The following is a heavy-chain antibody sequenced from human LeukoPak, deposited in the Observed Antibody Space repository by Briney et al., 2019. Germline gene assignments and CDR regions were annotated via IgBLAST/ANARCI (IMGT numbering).Heavy chain of an antibody. Sequence: GGSLRLSCAASGFTFSSYAMSWVRQAPGKGLEWVSAISGSGGNTYYAGSVKGRFTISRDNSKNTLYLQMNSLRAEDTAVYYCAKGSQWLSYFNYWGQGTLVTVSS. D-gene: IGHD3-22*01. CDR2: ISGSGGNT. CDR1: GFTFSSYA. J-gene: IGHJ4*02. CDR3: AKGSQWLSYFNY. V-gene: IGHV3-23*01.